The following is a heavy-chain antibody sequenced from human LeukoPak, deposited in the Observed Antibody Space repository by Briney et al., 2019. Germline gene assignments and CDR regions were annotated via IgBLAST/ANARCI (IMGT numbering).Heavy chain of an antibody. J-gene: IGHJ4*02. Sequence: PGGTLRLSCAGSGFTFSSNSMNWARQASAKGLEGVSSITCARTYIYYADSVKGRLNFSRENSKNTLYLQMNSLRAEDTAVYYCAKCGFPGYEKTFDYWGQGALVTVSS. CDR1: GFTFSSNS. V-gene: IGHV3-21*04. CDR3: AKCGFPGYEKTFDY. CDR2: ITCARTYI. D-gene: IGHD5-12*01.